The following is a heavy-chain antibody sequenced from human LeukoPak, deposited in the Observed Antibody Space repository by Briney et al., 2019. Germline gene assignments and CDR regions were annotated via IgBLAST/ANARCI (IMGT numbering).Heavy chain of an antibody. CDR3: ARIAAAGTILNGY. Sequence: SETLSLTCTVSGGSISSSSYSWGWIRQPPGKGLEWIGSIYYSGSTYYNPSLKSRVTISVDTSKNQFSLKLSSVTAADTAVYYCARIAAAGTILNGYWGQGTLVTVSS. V-gene: IGHV4-39*01. CDR2: IYYSGST. CDR1: GGSISSSSYS. J-gene: IGHJ4*02. D-gene: IGHD6-13*01.